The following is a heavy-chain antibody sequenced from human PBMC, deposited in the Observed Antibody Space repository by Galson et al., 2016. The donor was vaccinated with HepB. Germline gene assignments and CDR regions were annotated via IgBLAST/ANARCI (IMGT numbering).Heavy chain of an antibody. J-gene: IGHJ4*02. Sequence: YYINSVKGRFTISRDNARDSLYLQLSSLTVEDTAVYFCASGISYFGSSNSLDFWGQGTLVTVSS. D-gene: IGHD2/OR15-2a*01. V-gene: IGHV3-11*04. CDR3: ASGISYFGSSNSLDF.